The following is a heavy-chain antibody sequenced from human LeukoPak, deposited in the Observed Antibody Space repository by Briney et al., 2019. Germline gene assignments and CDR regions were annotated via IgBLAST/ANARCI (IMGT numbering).Heavy chain of an antibody. CDR2: ISGSGDNS. V-gene: IGHV3-23*01. J-gene: IGHJ4*02. CDR3: AKCLGDGTNYYFAH. D-gene: IGHD4/OR15-4a*01. Sequence: GGSLRLSCAASGFTFSSYAMGWVRLAPGKGLEWVSLISGSGDNSYYADSVKGRFTISRDNSKNTLYLQMSSLRAEDTALYYCAKCLGDGTNYYFAHWGQGTLVTVSS. CDR1: GFTFSSYA.